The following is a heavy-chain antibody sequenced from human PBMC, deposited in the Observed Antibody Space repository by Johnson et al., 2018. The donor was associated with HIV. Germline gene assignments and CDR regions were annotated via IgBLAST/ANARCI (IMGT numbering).Heavy chain of an antibody. D-gene: IGHD3-3*01. CDR3: ARDTAEVIIIHVAFAL. J-gene: IGHJ3*01. Sequence: VQLVESGGGVVRPGGSLRLSCAASGFTFSSYWMSWVRQAPGKGLEWVANIKQDGSEKYYVDSVKGRFTISRDNAKNSLYLQMNSLRADDTAVYYCARDTAEVIIIHVAFALWGQGTMVAVSS. CDR1: GFTFSSYW. CDR2: IKQDGSEK. V-gene: IGHV3-7*01.